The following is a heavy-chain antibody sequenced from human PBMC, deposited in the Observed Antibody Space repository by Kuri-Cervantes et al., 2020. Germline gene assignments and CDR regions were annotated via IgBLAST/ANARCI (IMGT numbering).Heavy chain of an antibody. Sequence: SETLSLTCTVSGGSISSYYWSWIRQPPGKGLEWIGYIYYSGSTNYNPSLKSRVTISVDTSKNQFSLKLSSVTAADTAVYYCARGWAYDYGDYGAFDIWGQGTMVTVSS. V-gene: IGHV4-59*01. J-gene: IGHJ3*02. D-gene: IGHD4-17*01. CDR1: GGSISSYY. CDR3: ARGWAYDYGDYGAFDI. CDR2: IYYSGST.